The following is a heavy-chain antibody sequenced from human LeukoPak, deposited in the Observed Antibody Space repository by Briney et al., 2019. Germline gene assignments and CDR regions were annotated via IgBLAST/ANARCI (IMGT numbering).Heavy chain of an antibody. Sequence: ASVKVSCKASGYTFTGYYMHWVRQAPGQGLEWMGWINPNSGGTNYAQKFQGWVTMTRDTSISTAYMELSRLRSDDTAVYYCARDGPDLTYSRGWYPDVWGQGTTVTVSS. D-gene: IGHD6-19*01. J-gene: IGHJ6*02. V-gene: IGHV1-2*04. CDR1: GYTFTGYY. CDR3: ARDGPDLTYSRGWYPDV. CDR2: INPNSGGT.